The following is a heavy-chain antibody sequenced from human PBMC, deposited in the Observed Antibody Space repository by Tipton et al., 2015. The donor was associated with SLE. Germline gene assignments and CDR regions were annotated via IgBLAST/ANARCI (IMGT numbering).Heavy chain of an antibody. J-gene: IGHJ3*02. Sequence: TLSLTCTVSGGSISSSSYYWGWIRQPPGKGLEWIGSIYYSGSTYYNPSLKSRVTISVDTSKNQFSLKLSSVTAADTAVYYCARDRRRYFDWSDAFDIWGQGTMVTIPS. CDR2: IYYSGST. CDR3: ARDRRRYFDWSDAFDI. V-gene: IGHV4-39*07. D-gene: IGHD3-9*01. CDR1: GGSISSSSYY.